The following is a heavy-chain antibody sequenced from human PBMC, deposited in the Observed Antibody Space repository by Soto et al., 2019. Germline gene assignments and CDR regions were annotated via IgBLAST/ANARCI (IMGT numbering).Heavy chain of an antibody. V-gene: IGHV3-7*01. Sequence: GGSLRLSCAASGFTFSSYWMSWVRQAPGKGLEWVANIKQDGSEKYYVDSVKGRFTISRDNAKNSLYLQMNSLRAEDTAVYYCASLPGSNYRSYYYYMDVWGKGTTVTVSS. CDR1: GFTFSSYW. CDR3: ASLPGSNYRSYYYYMDV. D-gene: IGHD4-4*01. CDR2: IKQDGSEK. J-gene: IGHJ6*03.